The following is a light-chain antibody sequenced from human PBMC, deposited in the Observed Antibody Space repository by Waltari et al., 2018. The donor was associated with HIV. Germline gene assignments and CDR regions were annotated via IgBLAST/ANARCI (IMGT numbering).Light chain of an antibody. CDR3: QSADSSGTYPVV. J-gene: IGLJ2*01. V-gene: IGLV3-25*03. CDR1: ALPKQY. CDR2: KDS. Sequence: SYELTQPHSVSVSPGQTARITCSGDALPKQYAYWYQQKPGQAPVVVIYKDSERASGIPERFSGSSSGTTVTLTISGVQAEDEADYYCQSADSSGTYPVVFGGGTKLTVL.